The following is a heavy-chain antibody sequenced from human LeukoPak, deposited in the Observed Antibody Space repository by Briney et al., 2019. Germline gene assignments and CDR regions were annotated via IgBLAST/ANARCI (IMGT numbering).Heavy chain of an antibody. CDR1: GYNFTNYW. V-gene: IGHV5-51*01. CDR3: ARRGQAYHYYDY. CDR2: IYPDDSDT. J-gene: IGHJ4*02. Sequence: GESLRISCKGSGYNFTNYWIAWVRQMPGKGLEWMGIIYPDDSDTRYSPSFQGQVTISADKSISTAYLQWSSLKASDTAMYYCARRGQAYHYYDYWGQGTLVTVSS.